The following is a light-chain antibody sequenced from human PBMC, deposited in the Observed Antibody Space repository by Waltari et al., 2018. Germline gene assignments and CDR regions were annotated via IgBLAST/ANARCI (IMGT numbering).Light chain of an antibody. CDR3: QQYHDYPWT. Sequence: AIRMTQSPSSLPAPIGDRVTIPCRASQGVSTYLAWYQQKPGKAPSLLIHAASTLQSGVPSRFSGSGTGTDFTLTITCLQSEDFATYYCQQYHDYPWTFGQGTKVDI. CDR2: AAS. CDR1: QGVSTY. J-gene: IGKJ1*01. V-gene: IGKV1-8*01.